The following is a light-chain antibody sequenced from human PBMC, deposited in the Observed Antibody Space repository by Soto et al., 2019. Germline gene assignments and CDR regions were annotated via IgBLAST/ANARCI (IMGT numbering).Light chain of an antibody. CDR1: QSVLYSSNNKNY. V-gene: IGKV4-1*01. Sequence: DIVMTQSPDSLAVILGERANINCKSSQSVLYSSNNKNYLAWYQQKPGQPPKLLIYWASTRESGVPDRFSGSGSGTDFTLTISSLQAEDVAIYYCQQYYSTPLTFGGGTKVEIK. CDR3: QQYYSTPLT. CDR2: WAS. J-gene: IGKJ4*01.